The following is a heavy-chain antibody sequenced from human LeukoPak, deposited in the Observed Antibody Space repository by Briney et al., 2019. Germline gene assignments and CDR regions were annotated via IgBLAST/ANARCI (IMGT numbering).Heavy chain of an antibody. CDR1: GGSISSRNSD. Sequence: SETLSLTCTVSGGSISSRNSDWGWIRQPPGRGLEWIGSVYYRGSAHYNPSLESRVSISVDTSKNHFSLKLSSVTAADTAVCYCAREEEDWNDNDFFDYWGQGILVTVSS. J-gene: IGHJ4*02. CDR2: VYYRGSA. V-gene: IGHV4-39*07. CDR3: AREEEDWNDNDFFDY. D-gene: IGHD1-1*01.